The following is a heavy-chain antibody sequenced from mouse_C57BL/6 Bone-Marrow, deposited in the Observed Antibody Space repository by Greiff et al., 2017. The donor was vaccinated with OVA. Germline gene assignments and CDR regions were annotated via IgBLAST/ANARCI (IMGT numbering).Heavy chain of an antibody. V-gene: IGHV1-20*01. CDR1: GYSFTGYF. D-gene: IGHD4-1*01. Sequence: EVQLQQSGPELVKPGASVKISCKASGYSFTGYFMNWVMQSHGKSLEWIGRINPYNGDTFYNQKFKGKATLTVDKSSSTAHMELRSLTSEDSAVYYCARGNWKDYAMDYWGQGTSVTVSS. J-gene: IGHJ4*01. CDR2: INPYNGDT. CDR3: ARGNWKDYAMDY.